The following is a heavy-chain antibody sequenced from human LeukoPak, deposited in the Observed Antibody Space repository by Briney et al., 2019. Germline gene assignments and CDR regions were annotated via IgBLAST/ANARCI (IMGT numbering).Heavy chain of an antibody. J-gene: IGHJ4*02. CDR1: GFNFSNYA. CDR2: ISYEGNNK. D-gene: IGHD3-22*01. Sequence: GGSLRLSCAASGFNFSNYAMHWVRQAPGKGLEWVAVISYEGNNKYYADSVKGRFTISRDNSKNTLYLQMNSLRAEDTAVYYCAKASRYYYDSSGSNFDYWGQGTLVTVSS. CDR3: AKASRYYYDSSGSNFDY. V-gene: IGHV3-30*04.